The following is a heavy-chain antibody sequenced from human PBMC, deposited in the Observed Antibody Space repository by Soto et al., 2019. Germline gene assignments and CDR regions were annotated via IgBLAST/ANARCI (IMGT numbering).Heavy chain of an antibody. V-gene: IGHV1-18*04. Sequence: ASVKVSCKASGYTFTSNSIGWVRQAPGQGLEWMGWINVYNGNTKYAQQLQGRVTLTTDTSTSTAYMELSSLRSEDTAVYYCARGGVAGTPGNWFDPWGQGTLGTVSS. CDR3: ARGGVAGTPGNWFDP. CDR2: INVYNGNT. J-gene: IGHJ5*02. CDR1: GYTFTSNS. D-gene: IGHD6-19*01.